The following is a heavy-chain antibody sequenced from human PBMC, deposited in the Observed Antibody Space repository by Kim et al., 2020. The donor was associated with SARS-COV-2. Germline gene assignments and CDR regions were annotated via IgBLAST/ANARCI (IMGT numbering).Heavy chain of an antibody. V-gene: IGHV1-69*06. D-gene: IGHD2-2*01. CDR1: GGTFKNYA. J-gene: IGHJ6*02. CDR2: IIPMYDTA. CDR3: ARDMPRPFTNYYYAMDV. Sequence: SVKVSCKASGGTFKNYAISWVRQAPGQGLEWMGGIIPMYDTANYAQKFQGRITITADKSTSTAYMEVSSLRSEDTAVYYCARDMPRPFTNYYYAMDVWGQGTTVTVSS.